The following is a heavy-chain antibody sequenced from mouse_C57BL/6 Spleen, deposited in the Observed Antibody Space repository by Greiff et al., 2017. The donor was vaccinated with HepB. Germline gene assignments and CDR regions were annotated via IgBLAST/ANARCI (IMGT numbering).Heavy chain of an antibody. CDR3: AREGGFITSGAMDY. J-gene: IGHJ4*01. V-gene: IGHV1-82*01. CDR1: GYAFSSSW. D-gene: IGHD1-1*01. CDR2: IYPGDGDT. Sequence: QVQLKESGPELVKPGASVKISCKASGYAFSSSWMNWVKQRPGKGLEWIGRIYPGDGDTNYNGKFKGKATLTADKSSSTAYMQLRSLTSEDSAVYFCAREGGFITSGAMDYWGQGTSVTVSS.